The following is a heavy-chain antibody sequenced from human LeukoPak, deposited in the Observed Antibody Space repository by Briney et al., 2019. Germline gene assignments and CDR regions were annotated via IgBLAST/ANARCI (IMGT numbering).Heavy chain of an antibody. CDR2: IYYSGST. J-gene: IGHJ4*02. D-gene: IGHD2-2*01. Sequence: SETLSLTCTVSGGSISSYYWSWIRQPPGKGLEWIGYIYYSGSTNYNPSLKSRVTISVDTSKNQFSLKLSSVTAADTAVYYCARTYCSSTSCPLDYWGQGTLVTVSS. CDR3: ARTYCSSTSCPLDY. V-gene: IGHV4-59*01. CDR1: GGSISSYY.